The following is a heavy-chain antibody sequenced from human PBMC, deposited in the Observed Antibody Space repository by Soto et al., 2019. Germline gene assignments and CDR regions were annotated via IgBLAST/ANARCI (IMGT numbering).Heavy chain of an antibody. CDR1: GGSLIVYY. V-gene: IGHV4-34*01. Sequence: SESLSLPCSVYGGSLIVYYWRWIRTPPGEGLEWIGEINHRGSPNYNPPLKSRVTLSGDNSKNQFHLKLGSLTAPNTAVYSCALHFWSGSAHYFYWMDVWGQGTTVTVSS. J-gene: IGHJ6*02. CDR2: INHRGSP. CDR3: ALHFWSGSAHYFYWMDV. D-gene: IGHD3-3*01.